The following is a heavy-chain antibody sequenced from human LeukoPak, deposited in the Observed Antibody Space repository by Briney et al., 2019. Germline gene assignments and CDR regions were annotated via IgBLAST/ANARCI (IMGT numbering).Heavy chain of an antibody. CDR1: GFTFSSYS. CDR2: ISSSNSTI. Sequence: PGGSLRLSCAASGFTFSSYSMNWVRQAPGKGLEWISYISSSNSTIYYADSVKGRFTISRDNAKNSLYLQMNRLRAEDTAVYYCARGARPLAYWGLGTLVTVSS. V-gene: IGHV3-48*01. J-gene: IGHJ4*02. D-gene: IGHD6-6*01. CDR3: ARGARPLAY.